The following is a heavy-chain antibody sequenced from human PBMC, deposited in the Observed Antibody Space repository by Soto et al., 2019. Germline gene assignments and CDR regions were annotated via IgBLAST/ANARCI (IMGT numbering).Heavy chain of an antibody. J-gene: IGHJ5*02. CDR3: AHRRDWFDP. Sequence: QITLKESGPTLVKPTQTLTLTCTFSGFSLSTSGVGVGWIRQPPGKALEWLALIYWDDDKRYSPSLKSRLTXXKDTSTNQVVLTMTNMDPVDTATYYCAHRRDWFDPWGQGTLVTVSS. V-gene: IGHV2-5*02. CDR2: IYWDDDK. CDR1: GFSLSTSGVG.